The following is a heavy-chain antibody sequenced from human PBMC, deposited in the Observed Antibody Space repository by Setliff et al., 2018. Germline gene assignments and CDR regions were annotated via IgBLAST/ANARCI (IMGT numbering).Heavy chain of an antibody. D-gene: IGHD1-1*01. Sequence: LSLTCTVSGGSISSGTYYWGWIRQPPGKGLEWIGRIYYRGTTYYNTSLKSRVTISVDTSKNQFSLKLSSVTAADTAVYYCARTGTYRYFDYWGQGTLVTVSS. CDR2: IYYRGTT. V-gene: IGHV4-39*01. CDR1: GGSISSGTYY. CDR3: ARTGTYRYFDY. J-gene: IGHJ4*02.